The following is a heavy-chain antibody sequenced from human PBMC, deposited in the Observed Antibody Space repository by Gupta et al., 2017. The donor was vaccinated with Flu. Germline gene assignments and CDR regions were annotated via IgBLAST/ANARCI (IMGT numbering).Heavy chain of an antibody. CDR1: GYSISSGYY. V-gene: IGHV4-38-2*01. Sequence: QVQLQESGPGLVKPSETLSLTCAVSGYSISSGYYWGWIRQPPGKGLEWIGSIYHSGSTYYNPSLKSRVTISVDTSKNQFSLKLSSVTAADTAVYYCARGQYYYDSSGYYPFDYWGQGTLVTVSS. J-gene: IGHJ4*02. D-gene: IGHD3-22*01. CDR2: IYHSGST. CDR3: ARGQYYYDSSGYYPFDY.